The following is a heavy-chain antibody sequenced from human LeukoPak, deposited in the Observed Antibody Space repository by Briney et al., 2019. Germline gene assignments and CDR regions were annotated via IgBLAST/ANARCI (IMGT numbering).Heavy chain of an antibody. Sequence: GGSPRLSCAASGFTFSSYAMSWVRQAPGKELEWVARSRIKADSYITQYAASVKGRFIISRDDSKNSLYLQMDSLKTEDTAIYYCARGYHSFDMWGQGTVVTVSS. CDR2: SRIKADSYIT. V-gene: IGHV3-72*01. J-gene: IGHJ3*02. CDR1: GFTFSSYA. D-gene: IGHD2-2*01. CDR3: ARGYHSFDM.